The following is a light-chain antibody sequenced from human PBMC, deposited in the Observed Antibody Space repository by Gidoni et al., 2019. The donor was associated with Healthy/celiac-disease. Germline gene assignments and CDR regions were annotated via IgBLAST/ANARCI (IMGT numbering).Light chain of an antibody. V-gene: IGLV2-23*01. CDR2: EGS. Sequence: QSALTQPASVSGSPGQSITISCTGTSSDGGSYNLVSWYQQHPGKAPKRMIYEGSKRPSGVSNRFSGSKSGNTASLTISVLQAEDEADYYCCSYAGSSTLVVFGGGTNLTVL. CDR1: SSDGGSYNL. CDR3: CSYAGSSTLVV. J-gene: IGLJ2*01.